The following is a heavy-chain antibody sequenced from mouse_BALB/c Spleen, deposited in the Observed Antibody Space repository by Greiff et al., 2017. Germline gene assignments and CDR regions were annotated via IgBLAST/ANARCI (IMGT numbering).Heavy chain of an antibody. J-gene: IGHJ2*01. D-gene: IGHD2-10*01. CDR3: ARRGAYYGNHFDY. V-gene: IGHV4-1*02. CDR2: INPDSSTI. CDR1: GFDFSRYW. Sequence: EVKLMESGGGLVQPGGSLKLSCAASGFDFSRYWMSWVRQAPGKGLEWIGEINPDSSTINYTPSLKDKFIISRDNAKNTLYLQMSKVRSEDTALYYCARRGAYYGNHFDYWDQGTTLTVSS.